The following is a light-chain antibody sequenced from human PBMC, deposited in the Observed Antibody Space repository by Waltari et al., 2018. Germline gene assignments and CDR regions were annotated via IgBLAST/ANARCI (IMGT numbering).Light chain of an antibody. Sequence: QSVLTQAPSVSGTPGPRFTVSCSGSSSNIGSKYVYWYQQLPGTAPNRSICGKNQRPSGGPDGFSGVKSGTSASLAISGLRSEDEADYYCAAWDDSLSPNVVFGGGTKLTVL. V-gene: IGLV1-47*01. J-gene: IGLJ2*01. CDR1: SSNIGSKY. CDR2: GKN. CDR3: AAWDDSLSPNVV.